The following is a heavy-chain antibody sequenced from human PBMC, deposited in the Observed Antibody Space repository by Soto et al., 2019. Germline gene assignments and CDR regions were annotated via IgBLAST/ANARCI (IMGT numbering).Heavy chain of an antibody. V-gene: IGHV4-30-4*01. CDR2: IYYSGST. D-gene: IGHD3-3*01. Sequence: KPSETLSLTCTVSGGSISSGDYYWSWIRQPPGKGLEWIGYIYYSGSTYYNPSLKSRVTISVDTSKNQFSLKLSSVTAADTAVYYCARGAPPEGYYDFWSGYYPPYYFDYWGQGTLVTVSS. CDR1: GGSISSGDYY. J-gene: IGHJ4*02. CDR3: ARGAPPEGYYDFWSGYYPPYYFDY.